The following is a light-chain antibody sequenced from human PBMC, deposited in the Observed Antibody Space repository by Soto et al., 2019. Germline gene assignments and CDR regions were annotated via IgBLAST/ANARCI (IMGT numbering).Light chain of an antibody. CDR2: EVT. V-gene: IGLV2-18*02. Sequence: QSVLTRPPSVSGSPGQSVTIYCTGTSSVVGSYNRVSWYQQPPGTAPKLMIYEVTNRPSGVPDRFSGSKSGNTASLTISGLQAEDEADYYCSSYTSSSTYVLGTGTKVTVL. CDR3: SSYTSSSTYV. J-gene: IGLJ1*01. CDR1: SSVVGSYNR.